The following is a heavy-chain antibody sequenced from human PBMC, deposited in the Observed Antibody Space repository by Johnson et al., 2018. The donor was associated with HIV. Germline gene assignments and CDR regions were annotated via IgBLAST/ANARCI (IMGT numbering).Heavy chain of an antibody. D-gene: IGHD4-17*01. J-gene: IGHJ3*02. CDR2: IRYDGSNK. Sequence: QVQLVESGGGVVQPGGSLRLSCAASGFTFSSYGMHWVRQAPGKGLDWVAFIRYDGSNKYYADSVKGRFTISRDNSKNTLYLQMNSLRAGDTAVYYCARSGRGTLTTVPDAFDIWGQGTMVTVSS. CDR3: ARSGRGTLTTVPDAFDI. V-gene: IGHV3-30*02. CDR1: GFTFSSYG.